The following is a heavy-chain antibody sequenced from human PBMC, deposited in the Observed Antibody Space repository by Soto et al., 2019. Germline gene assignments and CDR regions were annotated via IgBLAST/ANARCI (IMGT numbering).Heavy chain of an antibody. V-gene: IGHV4-61*01. CDR1: GCSVSSGNYY. Sequence: SETLSLTCTFSGCSVSSGNYYLSWIRQPPGKGLEWIGYMYHTGSTNYNPSLKSRVTISVDTSKNQFSLKLSSVTAADTAMYYCAREDYYDGMDVWGQGTTVTVSS. CDR3: AREDYYDGMDV. CDR2: MYHTGST. J-gene: IGHJ6*02.